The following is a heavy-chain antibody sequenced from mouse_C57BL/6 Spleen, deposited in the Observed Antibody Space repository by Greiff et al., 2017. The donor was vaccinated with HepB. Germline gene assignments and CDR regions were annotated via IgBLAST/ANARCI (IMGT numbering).Heavy chain of an antibody. J-gene: IGHJ4*01. CDR3: AKGDCYYDAMDY. V-gene: IGHV2-5*01. CDR2: IWRGGST. CDR1: GFSLTSYG. D-gene: IGHD2-3*01. Sequence: QVQLQESGPGLVQPSQSLSITCTVSGFSLTSYGVHWVRQSPGKGLEWLGVIWRGGSTDYNAAFMSRLSITKDNSKSQVFFKMNSLQADDTAIYYCAKGDCYYDAMDYWGQGTSVTVSS.